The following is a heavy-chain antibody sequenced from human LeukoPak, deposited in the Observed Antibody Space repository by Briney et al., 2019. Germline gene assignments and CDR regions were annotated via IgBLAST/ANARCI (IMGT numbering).Heavy chain of an antibody. Sequence: ASVKVSCKASGYTFTRYGLSWVRQAPGKGLEWVSAVSDTGNTYHADSVKGRFTISRDSSKNTLFLQMNRLRPEDAAVYYCAKAPVTTCRGAFCYPFDYWGLGTLVTVSS. V-gene: IGHV3-23*01. D-gene: IGHD2-15*01. CDR2: VSDTGNT. CDR1: GYTFTRYG. J-gene: IGHJ4*02. CDR3: AKAPVTTCRGAFCYPFDY.